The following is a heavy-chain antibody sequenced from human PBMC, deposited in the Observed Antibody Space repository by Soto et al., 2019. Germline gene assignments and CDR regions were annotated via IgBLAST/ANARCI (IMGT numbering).Heavy chain of an antibody. CDR2: IKQDGSEK. CDR1: GFTFSSYW. J-gene: IGHJ3*02. V-gene: IGHV3-7*01. D-gene: IGHD3-3*01. CDR3: ARVGTNVLRFLEWSQGHDAFDI. Sequence: QPGGSLRLSCAASGFTFSSYWMSWVRQAPGKGLEWVANIKQDGSEKYYVDSVKGRFTISRDNAKNSLYLQMNSLRAEDTAVYYCARVGTNVLRFLEWSQGHDAFDIWGQGTVVTVSS.